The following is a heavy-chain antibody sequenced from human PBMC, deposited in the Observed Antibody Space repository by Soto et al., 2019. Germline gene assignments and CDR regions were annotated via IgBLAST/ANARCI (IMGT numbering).Heavy chain of an antibody. CDR3: AREPYYYDSSGSKPFDP. J-gene: IGHJ5*02. V-gene: IGHV4-30-2*01. CDR1: GGSISSDGYS. D-gene: IGHD3-22*01. CDR2: IYHSGST. Sequence: PSETLSLTCAVSGGSISSDGYSWSWIRQPPGKGLEWIGYIYHSGSTYYNPSLKSRVTISVDRSKNQFSLKLSSVTAADTAVYYCAREPYYYDSSGSKPFDPWGQGTLVTVSS.